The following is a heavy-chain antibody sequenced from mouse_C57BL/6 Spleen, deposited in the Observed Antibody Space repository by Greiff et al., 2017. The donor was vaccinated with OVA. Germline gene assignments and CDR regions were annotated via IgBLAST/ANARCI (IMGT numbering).Heavy chain of an antibody. V-gene: IGHV5-9-1*02. D-gene: IGHD3-1*01. CDR2: ISSGGGDT. J-gene: IGHJ3*01. CDR1: GFTFSSYA. CDR3: TRDRDCALFAY. Sequence: EVQGVESGEGLVKPGGSLKLSCAASGFTFSSYAMPWVRQTPEQRLEWVAYISSGGGDTYYAATVKGRSTISRDNARNTVYLQLSSLKSEDTAMYYCTRDRDCALFAYWGQGTLVTVSA.